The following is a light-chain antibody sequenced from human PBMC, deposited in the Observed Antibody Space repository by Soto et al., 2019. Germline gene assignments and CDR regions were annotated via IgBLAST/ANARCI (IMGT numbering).Light chain of an antibody. J-gene: IGKJ5*01. Sequence: EIVLTQSPATLSLSPGERATLSCRAGQSVSSYLAWYQQKPGQAPRLLIYDASNRATGIPARFSGSGSGTDFTLTISSLEPEDFAVYYCQQRSNWPITFGQGNDWRL. CDR3: QQRSNWPIT. CDR1: QSVSSY. CDR2: DAS. V-gene: IGKV3-11*01.